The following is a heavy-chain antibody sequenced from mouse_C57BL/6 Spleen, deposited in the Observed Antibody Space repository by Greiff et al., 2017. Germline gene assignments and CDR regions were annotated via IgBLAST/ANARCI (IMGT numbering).Heavy chain of an antibody. CDR3: ARPNYYGSSYVAWFAY. CDR1: GFTFSDYG. Sequence: EVQLVESGGGLVKPGGSLKLSCAASGFTFSDYGMHWVRQAPEKGLEWVAYISSGSSTIDYADTVKGRFTISRDNAKNTLFLQMTSLRSEDTAMYYCARPNYYGSSYVAWFAYWGQGTLVTVSA. V-gene: IGHV5-17*01. D-gene: IGHD1-1*01. J-gene: IGHJ3*01. CDR2: ISSGSSTI.